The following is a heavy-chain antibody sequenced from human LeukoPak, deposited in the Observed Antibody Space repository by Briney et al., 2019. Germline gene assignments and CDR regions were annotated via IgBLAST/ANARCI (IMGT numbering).Heavy chain of an antibody. V-gene: IGHV1-3*01. Sequence: ASVKVSCKASGYTFTSYAMHWVRQAPGQRLEWMGWINAGNGNTKYSQKFQGRVTITRDTSASTAYMELSSLRSEDTAVYYCARIGESWGDYFDSWGQGVLVTVSS. D-gene: IGHD3-16*01. CDR2: INAGNGNT. CDR3: ARIGESWGDYFDS. J-gene: IGHJ4*02. CDR1: GYTFTSYA.